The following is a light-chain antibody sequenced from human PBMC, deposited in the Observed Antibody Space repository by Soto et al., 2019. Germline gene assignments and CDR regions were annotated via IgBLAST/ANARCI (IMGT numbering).Light chain of an antibody. CDR3: SSYTSSSTLV. V-gene: IGLV2-14*01. J-gene: IGLJ1*01. CDR1: NSDVGGYNF. CDR2: DVT. Sequence: QSALTQPAFVSGSPGQSITISCTGTNSDVGGYNFVSWYQQHPGKVPKLMIYDVTNRPSGVSNRFSGSKSGNTASQTISGLQAEDEADYYCSSYTSSSTLVFGTGTKLTVL.